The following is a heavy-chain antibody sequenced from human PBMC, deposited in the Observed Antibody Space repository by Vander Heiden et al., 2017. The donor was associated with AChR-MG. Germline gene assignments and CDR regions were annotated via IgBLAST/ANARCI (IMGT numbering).Heavy chain of an antibody. Sequence: EVQLLESGGGLVPTGGSLRHSCAASGCTFSSNDMHWVRPAAGKGLEWVSGIRCSGGITNYADSVNGRFTISRDNSKKTMDLQMHSLRAEDTAVYYCAKAVAPVYGYSDFWGHGTLVTVSS. D-gene: IGHD2-8*01. CDR3: AKAVAPVYGYSDF. V-gene: IGHV3-23*01. CDR1: GCTFSSND. CDR2: IRCSGGIT. J-gene: IGHJ4*01.